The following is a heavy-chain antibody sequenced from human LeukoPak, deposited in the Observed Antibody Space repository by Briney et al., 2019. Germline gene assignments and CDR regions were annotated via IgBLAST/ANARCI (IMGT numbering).Heavy chain of an antibody. CDR3: ARGPSGYHNT. CDR2: ISSSSNTI. J-gene: IGHJ4*02. Sequence: PGGSLRLSCAASGFTFSSYCINWVRQAPGKGLEWVSYISSSSNTIYYADSVKGRFTISRDNAKNSLYLQMNSLRAEDTAVYYCARGPSGYHNTGGQGTLVTVSS. V-gene: IGHV3-48*01. CDR1: GFTFSSYC. D-gene: IGHD5-12*01.